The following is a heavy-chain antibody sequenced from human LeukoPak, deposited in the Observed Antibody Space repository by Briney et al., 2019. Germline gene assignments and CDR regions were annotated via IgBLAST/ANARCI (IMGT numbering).Heavy chain of an antibody. V-gene: IGHV3-30*03. Sequence: PGGSLRLSCAASGFTFSSYGMHWVRQAPGKGLEWVAVISYDGSNKYYADSVKGRFTISRDNSKNTLYLQMNSLRDEDTAVYYCAINSGDYGPPFFDYWGQGTLVTVSS. J-gene: IGHJ4*02. CDR2: ISYDGSNK. CDR3: AINSGDYGPPFFDY. CDR1: GFTFSSYG. D-gene: IGHD4-17*01.